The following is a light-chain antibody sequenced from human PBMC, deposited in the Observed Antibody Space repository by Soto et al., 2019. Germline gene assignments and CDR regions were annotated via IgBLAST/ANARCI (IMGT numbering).Light chain of an antibody. V-gene: IGLV1-51*01. CDR3: GTWDSNLRIVV. CDR1: TSNIGNNY. J-gene: IGLJ2*01. CDR2: DNH. Sequence: QSVLTQPPSVSAAPGQKVTISCSGSTSNIGNNYVSWFQQLPGTAPKLLIYDNHKRPSGIPDRFSASKSGTSATLAITGLQTGDEADYHCGTWDSNLRIVVFGGATKLTVL.